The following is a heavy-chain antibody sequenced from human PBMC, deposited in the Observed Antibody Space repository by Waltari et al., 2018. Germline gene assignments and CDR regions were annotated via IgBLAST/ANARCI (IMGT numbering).Heavy chain of an antibody. Sequence: QVQLQESGPGLVKPSETLSLTCAVSGYSISSGYYWGWIRQPPGQGLEWIGSIYHSGSTYYNPSLKSRVTISVDTSKNQFSLKLSSVTAADTAVYYCARYDYSSGNPFRWGQGTLVTVSS. CDR3: ARYDYSSGNPFR. D-gene: IGHD3-10*01. CDR1: GYSISSGYY. V-gene: IGHV4-38-2*01. J-gene: IGHJ4*02. CDR2: IYHSGST.